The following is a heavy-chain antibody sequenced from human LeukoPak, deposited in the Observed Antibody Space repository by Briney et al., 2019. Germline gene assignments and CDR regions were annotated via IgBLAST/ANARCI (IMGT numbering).Heavy chain of an antibody. D-gene: IGHD1-26*01. Sequence: GASVKVSCKASGYTFTSYAMHWVRQAPGQRLEWMGWINAGNGNTKYSQKFQGRVTITRDTSASTAFMELSSLRSEDTAVYYCARGWELLNFDYWGQGTLVTVSS. V-gene: IGHV1-3*01. J-gene: IGHJ4*02. CDR3: ARGWELLNFDY. CDR1: GYTFTSYA. CDR2: INAGNGNT.